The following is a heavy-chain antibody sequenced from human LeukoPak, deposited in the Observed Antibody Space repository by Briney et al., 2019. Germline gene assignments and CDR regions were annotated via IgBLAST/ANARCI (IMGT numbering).Heavy chain of an antibody. D-gene: IGHD3-22*01. J-gene: IGHJ4*02. Sequence: ASVKVSCKASGYTFTGYYMHWVRQAPGQGLELMGWINPNSGGTNYAQKFQGRVTMTRDTSISTAYMELSRLRSDDTAVYYCARVKVLYYYDKYNFDYWGQGTLVPVSS. CDR3: ARVKVLYYYDKYNFDY. CDR1: GYTFTGYY. V-gene: IGHV1-2*02. CDR2: INPNSGGT.